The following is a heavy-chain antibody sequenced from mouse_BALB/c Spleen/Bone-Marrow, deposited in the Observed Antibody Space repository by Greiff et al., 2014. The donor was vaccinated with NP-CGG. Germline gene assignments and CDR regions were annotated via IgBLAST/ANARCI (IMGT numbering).Heavy chain of an antibody. CDR2: INPYNGDT. CDR3: GRGAYYYGSSYYFDY. CDR1: GYSFTGYF. D-gene: IGHD1-1*01. V-gene: IGHV1-37*01. Sequence: VQLQQSGPELVKPGASVKISCKASGYSFTGYFMNWVKQSHGKSLEWIGRINPYNGDTFYNQKFKGKATLTVDKSSSTAHMELLSLTSEDSAVYYRGRGAYYYGSSYYFDYWGQGTTLTVSS. J-gene: IGHJ2*01.